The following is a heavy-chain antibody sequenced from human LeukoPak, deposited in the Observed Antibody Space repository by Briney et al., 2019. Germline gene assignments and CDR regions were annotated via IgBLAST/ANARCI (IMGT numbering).Heavy chain of an antibody. D-gene: IGHD1-1*01. CDR3: ARGAWTEYFQH. J-gene: IGHJ1*01. CDR1: GGSISSGGYY. V-gene: IGHV4-31*03. CDR2: IYYSGST. Sequence: PSETLSLTCTVSGGSISSGGYYWSWIRQHPGKGLEWIGYIYYSGSTYYNPSLKSRVTISVDTYKNQFSLKLSSVTAADTAVYYCARGAWTEYFQHWGQGTLVTVSS.